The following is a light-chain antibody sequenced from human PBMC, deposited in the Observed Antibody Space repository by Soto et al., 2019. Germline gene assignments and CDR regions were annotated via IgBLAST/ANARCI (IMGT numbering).Light chain of an antibody. V-gene: IGLV2-11*01. J-gene: IGLJ1*01. CDR2: DVN. CDR1: SSDVGVYNF. Sequence: QSALTQPRSVSGSPGQSVTISCTGTSSDVGVYNFVSWYQQHPGKAPKLMIFDVNKRPSGVPDRFSGSKSANTASLTISGLQAEDEADYYCCSYAGSHTYVFGTGTKLTVL. CDR3: CSYAGSHTYV.